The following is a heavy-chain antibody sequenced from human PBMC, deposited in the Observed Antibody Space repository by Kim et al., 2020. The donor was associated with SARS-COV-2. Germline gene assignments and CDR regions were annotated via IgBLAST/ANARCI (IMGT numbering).Heavy chain of an antibody. CDR3: TREGDRGASSGFDY. D-gene: IGHD3-10*01. CDR2: VRNRANGYTS. Sequence: GGSLRLSCAASGFIFSDHYINWVRQAPGKGLEWVGRVRNRANGYTSEYAASVKGRFTISRDDSENALYLQMNSVKSEDTAVYYCTREGDRGASSGFDYWGRGTLVTVSS. J-gene: IGHJ4*02. CDR1: GFIFSDHY. V-gene: IGHV3-72*01.